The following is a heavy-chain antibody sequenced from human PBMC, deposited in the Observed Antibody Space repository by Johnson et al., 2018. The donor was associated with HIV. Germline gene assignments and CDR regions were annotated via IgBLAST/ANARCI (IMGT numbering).Heavy chain of an antibody. CDR3: TTAASSSWYGEDAFDS. CDR2: INWNGGST. CDR1: GFTFDDYG. J-gene: IGHJ3*02. Sequence: VQLVESGGGVVRPGGSLRLSCAASGFTFDDYGMSWVRQAPGKGLEWVSGINWNGGSTGYADSVKGRFTISRDNAKNSLYLQMNSLRAEDTAVYYCTTAASSSWYGEDAFDSWGQGKMVTVSS. D-gene: IGHD6-13*01. V-gene: IGHV3-20*04.